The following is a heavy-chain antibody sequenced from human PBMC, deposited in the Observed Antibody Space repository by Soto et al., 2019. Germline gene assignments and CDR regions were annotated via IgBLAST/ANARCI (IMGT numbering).Heavy chain of an antibody. V-gene: IGHV3-66*01. J-gene: IGHJ4*02. CDR2: IYSGGST. Sequence: GGSLRLSCAASGFTVSSNYMSWVRQAPGKGLEWVSVIYSGGSTYYADSVKGRFTISRDNSKNTLYLQMNSLRAEDTAVYYCAREGGSRYSNYGFDYWGQGTLVTVSS. D-gene: IGHD4-4*01. CDR3: AREGGSRYSNYGFDY. CDR1: GFTVSSNY.